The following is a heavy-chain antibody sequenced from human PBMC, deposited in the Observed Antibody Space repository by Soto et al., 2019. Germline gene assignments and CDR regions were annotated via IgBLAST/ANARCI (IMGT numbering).Heavy chain of an antibody. V-gene: IGHV3-23*01. Sequence: PGGSLRLSCAASGFTFNIYAITWVRQAPGKGLEWVSTTGATGRTTYYSDSVKGRLTVSRDNSKNTLDLQMSNLRAEDTAVYYCATVHNTSRSFDYWGQGTLVTVSS. D-gene: IGHD1-20*01. J-gene: IGHJ4*02. CDR3: ATVHNTSRSFDY. CDR1: GFTFNIYA. CDR2: TGATGRTT.